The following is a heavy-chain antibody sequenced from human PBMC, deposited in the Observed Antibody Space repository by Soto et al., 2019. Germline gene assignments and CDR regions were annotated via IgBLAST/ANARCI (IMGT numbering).Heavy chain of an antibody. CDR1: GGSISSGGYS. J-gene: IGHJ5*02. D-gene: IGHD2-21*02. Sequence: SETLSLTCAVSGGSISSGGYSWSWIRQPPGKGLEWIGYIYHSGSTYYNPSLKSRVTISVDRSKNQFSLKLSSVTAADTAVYYCARARDPNWFDPWGQGTLVTVS. V-gene: IGHV4-30-2*01. CDR3: ARARDPNWFDP. CDR2: IYHSGST.